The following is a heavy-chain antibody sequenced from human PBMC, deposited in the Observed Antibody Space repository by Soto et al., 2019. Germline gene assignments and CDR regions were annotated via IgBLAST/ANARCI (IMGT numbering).Heavy chain of an antibody. J-gene: IGHJ6*02. CDR3: ASFLGDGHYSYGMDV. V-gene: IGHV5-51*01. CDR2: IYPGDSDT. CDR1: GYSFTSYW. Sequence: GESLKISCKGSGYSFTSYWIGWVRQMPGKGLEWMGIIYPGDSDTRYSPSFQGQVTISADKSISTAYLQWSSLKASDTAMYYCASFLGDGHYSYGMDVWGQGTTVTVSS. D-gene: IGHD3-16*01.